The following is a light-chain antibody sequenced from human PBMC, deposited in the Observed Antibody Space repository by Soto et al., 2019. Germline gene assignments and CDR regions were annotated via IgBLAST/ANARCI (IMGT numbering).Light chain of an antibody. CDR1: QSVSSSY. J-gene: IGKJ4*01. CDR3: QQYGSPLT. Sequence: EIVLTQSPGTLSLSPGERATLSCRASQSVSSSYLAWYQKKPGQAPRLLIYGASSRATGIPDRFSGSGSGTDFTLTISRLEPEDFAVYYCQQYGSPLTFGGGTKVEIK. CDR2: GAS. V-gene: IGKV3-20*01.